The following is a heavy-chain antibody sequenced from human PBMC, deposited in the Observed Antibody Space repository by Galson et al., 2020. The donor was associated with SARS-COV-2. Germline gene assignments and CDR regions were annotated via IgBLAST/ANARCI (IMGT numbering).Heavy chain of an antibody. J-gene: IGHJ3*02. CDR3: ARARGGWHDSAFDI. V-gene: IGHV3-53*01. CDR1: GFTVTSNY. CDR2: IYSGGRT. D-gene: IGHD6-19*01. Sequence: GSLRLSCAASGFTVTSNYMNWVRQAPGKGPQWVAIIYSGGRTNYARSVKGRFTISRDNSKNTLYLQMDSLRVDDTAVYYCARARGGWHDSAFDIWGQGTMVTVSS.